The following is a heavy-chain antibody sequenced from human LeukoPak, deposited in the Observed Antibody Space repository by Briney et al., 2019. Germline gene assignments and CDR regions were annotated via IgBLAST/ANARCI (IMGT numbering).Heavy chain of an antibody. V-gene: IGHV4-31*03. CDR2: IYYSGSS. CDR3: ARNRDGYNSFDY. D-gene: IGHD5-24*01. Sequence: SETLSLTCTVSGGSINNGGYYWSWIRQHPGKGLEWIGYIYYSGSSYYNPSLRSRVTISVDTSKNHFSLKLSSVTAADTAVYYCARNRDGYNSFDYWGQGTLVTVSS. J-gene: IGHJ4*02. CDR1: GGSINNGGYY.